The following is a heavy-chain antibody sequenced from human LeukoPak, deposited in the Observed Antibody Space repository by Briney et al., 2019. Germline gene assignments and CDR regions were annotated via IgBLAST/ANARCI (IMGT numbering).Heavy chain of an antibody. CDR3: ARGNRDYYYMDV. V-gene: IGHV4-59*01. CDR2: IYYSGST. D-gene: IGHD1-14*01. J-gene: IGHJ6*03. Sequence: PSGTLSLTCTVSGGSISSYFWSWIRQPPGKGLEWIGYIYYSGSTNYNPSLKSRVTISVDTSKNQFSLKLSSVTAADTAVYYCARGNRDYYYMDVWGKGTTVTVSS. CDR1: GGSISSYF.